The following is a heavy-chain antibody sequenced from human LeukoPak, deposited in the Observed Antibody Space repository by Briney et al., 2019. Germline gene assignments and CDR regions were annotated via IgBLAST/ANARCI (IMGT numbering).Heavy chain of an antibody. CDR3: AKLNLGEMAYFDS. V-gene: IGHV3-23*01. J-gene: IGHJ4*02. D-gene: IGHD2-21*01. Sequence: GGSLRLSCEASGFIFSSYVMGWVRQAPGKGLEWVSSISVGGGDTFTADSVKGRFTITRENSKNTLYLQMMGLRVEDTAIYYCAKLNLGEMAYFDSWGQGILVIVSS. CDR1: GFIFSSYV. CDR2: ISVGGGDT.